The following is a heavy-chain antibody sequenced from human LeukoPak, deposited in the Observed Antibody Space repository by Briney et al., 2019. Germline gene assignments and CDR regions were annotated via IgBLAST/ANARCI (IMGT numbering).Heavy chain of an antibody. D-gene: IGHD5-18*01. CDR3: ARGGAYSSADY. Sequence: PSETLSLTCAVYGGSFSGYYWSWIRQHPGKGLEWIGYIYYSGRTFYNPSLQSRVSISVDTPKNQFSLKLSSVTAADTAVYYCARGGAYSSADYWGQGTLVTVSS. CDR2: IYYSGRT. CDR1: GGSFSGYY. V-gene: IGHV4-31*11. J-gene: IGHJ4*02.